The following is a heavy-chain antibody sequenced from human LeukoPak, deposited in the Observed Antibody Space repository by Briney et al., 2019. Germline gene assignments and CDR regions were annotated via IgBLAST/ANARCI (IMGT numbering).Heavy chain of an antibody. D-gene: IGHD1-1*01. CDR3: AKYAYNWNAPDGFDM. V-gene: IGHV3-23*01. Sequence: GGSLRLSCAASGFTFSGYAVSWVRQAPGKGLEWVSAISGSGGSTFYADSVKGRFTISRDNSKNTLYLQMNSLRAEDTAVYFCAKYAYNWNAPDGFDMWGQGTMVIVSS. J-gene: IGHJ3*02. CDR2: ISGSGGST. CDR1: GFTFSGYA.